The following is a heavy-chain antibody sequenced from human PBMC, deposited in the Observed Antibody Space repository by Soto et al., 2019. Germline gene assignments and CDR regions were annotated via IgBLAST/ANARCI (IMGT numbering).Heavy chain of an antibody. D-gene: IGHD2-21*02. CDR2: IIPIFGTA. Sequence: QVQLVQSGAEVKKPGSSVKVSCKASGGTFSSYAISWVRQAPGQGLEWMGGIIPIFGTANYAQKFQGRVTITADESTNTAYMELSSLRSEDTAVYYCARDPLAYCGGDCPEDYYYGMDVWGQGTTVTVSS. J-gene: IGHJ6*02. CDR3: ARDPLAYCGGDCPEDYYYGMDV. CDR1: GGTFSSYA. V-gene: IGHV1-69*01.